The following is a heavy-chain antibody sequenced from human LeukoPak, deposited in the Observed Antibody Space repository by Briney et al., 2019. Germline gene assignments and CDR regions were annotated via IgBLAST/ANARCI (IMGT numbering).Heavy chain of an antibody. Sequence: GGSLRLSCAASGFTFSGYGMHWVRQAPGKGLEWVAVISYDGSNKYYADSVKGRFTISRDNSKNTLYLQMNSLRAEDTAVYYCAKDQELGYFDYWGQGTLVTVSS. CDR3: AKDQELGYFDY. CDR1: GFTFSGYG. CDR2: ISYDGSNK. V-gene: IGHV3-30*18. D-gene: IGHD7-27*01. J-gene: IGHJ4*02.